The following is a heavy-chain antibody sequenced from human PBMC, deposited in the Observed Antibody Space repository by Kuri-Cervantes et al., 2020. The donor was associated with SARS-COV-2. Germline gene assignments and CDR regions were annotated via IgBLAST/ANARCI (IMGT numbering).Heavy chain of an antibody. CDR1: GFTFSDYY. J-gene: IGHJ4*02. CDR2: ISSSSTI. V-gene: IGHV3-69-1*01. Sequence: GGSLRLSCAASGFTFSDYYMNWVRQAPGKGLEWVSSISSSSTIYYADSVKGRFTISRDNSKNTLYLQMNSLRAEDTAVYYCAREEAGLTFDYWGQGTLVTVSS. D-gene: IGHD3-9*01. CDR3: AREEAGLTFDY.